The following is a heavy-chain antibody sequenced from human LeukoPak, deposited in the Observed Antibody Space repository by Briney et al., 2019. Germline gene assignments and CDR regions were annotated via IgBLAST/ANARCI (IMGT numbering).Heavy chain of an antibody. CDR3: ARFAGGHFDY. V-gene: IGHV6-1*01. J-gene: IGHJ4*02. Sequence: SQTLSLTCAISGDSVSSNSAGWNWIRQSPLRGLEWLGRTYYRSKWYNDYAVSVKSRITINPDTSKNQFSLQLNSVTPEDTAEYFCARFAGGHFDYWGQGTLVAVSS. CDR2: TYYRSKWYN. D-gene: IGHD2-8*02. CDR1: GDSVSSNSAG.